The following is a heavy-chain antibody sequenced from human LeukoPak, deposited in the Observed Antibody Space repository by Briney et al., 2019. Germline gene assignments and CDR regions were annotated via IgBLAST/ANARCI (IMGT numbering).Heavy chain of an antibody. Sequence: ASVKVSCKASGYTFTGYYMHWVRQAPGQELEWMGRINPNSGGTNYAQKFQGRVTMTRDTSISTAYMELSRLRSDDTAVYYCARDRDVLLWFGDTYYFDYWGQGTLVTVSS. CDR3: ARDRDVLLWFGDTYYFDY. J-gene: IGHJ4*02. V-gene: IGHV1-2*06. D-gene: IGHD3-10*01. CDR1: GYTFTGYY. CDR2: INPNSGGT.